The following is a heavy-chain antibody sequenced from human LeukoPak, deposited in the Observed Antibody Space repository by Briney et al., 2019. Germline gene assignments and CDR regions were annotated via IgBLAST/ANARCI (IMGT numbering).Heavy chain of an antibody. J-gene: IGHJ3*02. CDR2: INPNSGGT. CDR3: ARPITIFGVVDAFDI. V-gene: IGHV1-2*02. CDR1: GGTFSSYA. Sequence: VASVKVSCKASGGTFSSYAISWVRQAPGQGLEWMGWINPNSGGTNYAQKFQGRVTMTRDTSISTAYMELSRLRSDDTAVYYCARPITIFGVVDAFDIWGQGTMVTVSS. D-gene: IGHD3-3*01.